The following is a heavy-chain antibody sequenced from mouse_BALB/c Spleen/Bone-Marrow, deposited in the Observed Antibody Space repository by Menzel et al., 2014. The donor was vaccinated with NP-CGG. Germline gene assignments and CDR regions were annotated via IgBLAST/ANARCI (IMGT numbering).Heavy chain of an antibody. Sequence: QVQLQQSGPELVRPGVSVKISRKGSGYTFTDYAMHWVKQSHAKSLEWIGVINTYSGNTNYNQNFKGKATMTVDKSSSTAFMELARLTYEDSAIYYCAREGYASTAWFAYWGQGTLVTVSA. V-gene: IGHV1-67*01. J-gene: IGHJ3*01. CDR1: GYTFTDYA. CDR2: INTYSGNT. D-gene: IGHD1-1*01. CDR3: AREGYASTAWFAY.